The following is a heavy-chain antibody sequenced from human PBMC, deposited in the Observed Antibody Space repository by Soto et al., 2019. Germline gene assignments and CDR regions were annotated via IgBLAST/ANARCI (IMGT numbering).Heavy chain of an antibody. J-gene: IGHJ5*01. V-gene: IGHV4-39*01. CDR3: ARQMTTLTPSDS. D-gene: IGHD4-4*01. CDR2: IYYSGST. CDR1: GGSISSSRYY. Sequence: FVPLSVTCSVSGGSISSSRYYWVRIRQPPGKGLEWIASIYYSGSTYYNPSLKSRVAISVDTSKNQFSLKLSSVTAADTAVYYCARQMTTLTPSDSWGQGPLVTVS.